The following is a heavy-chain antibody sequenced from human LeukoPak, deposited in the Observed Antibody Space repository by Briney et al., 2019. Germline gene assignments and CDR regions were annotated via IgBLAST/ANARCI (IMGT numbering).Heavy chain of an antibody. CDR3: AKDNNYDSGGYYGY. CDR1: GFTFSSYG. V-gene: IGHV3-30*02. CDR2: IRYDGSNK. Sequence: GGSLRLSCAASGFTFSSYGMHWVRQAPGKGLEWVAFIRYDGSNKYYADSVKGRFTISRDNAKNSLYLQMNSLRAEDTALYYCAKDNNYDSGGYYGYWGQGTLVTVSS. D-gene: IGHD3-22*01. J-gene: IGHJ4*02.